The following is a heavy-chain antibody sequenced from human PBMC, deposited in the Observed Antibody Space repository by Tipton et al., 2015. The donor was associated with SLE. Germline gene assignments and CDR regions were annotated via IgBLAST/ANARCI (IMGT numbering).Heavy chain of an antibody. CDR3: ARHASSWYFHFDY. J-gene: IGHJ4*02. CDR1: GGSISSYY. D-gene: IGHD6-13*01. Sequence: LRLSCTVSGGSISSYYWSWIRQPPAKGLEWIGYIYYSGSTDYNRSLKSRVTISVDTSKNQFSLKLRSVTAADTAIYYCARHASSWYFHFDYWGQGTLITVSS. CDR2: IYYSGST. V-gene: IGHV4-59*01.